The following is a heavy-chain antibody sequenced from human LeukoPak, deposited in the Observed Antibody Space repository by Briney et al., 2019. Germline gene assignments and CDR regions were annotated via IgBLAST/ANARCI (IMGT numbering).Heavy chain of an antibody. V-gene: IGHV3-30*18. CDR1: GFTFSTYA. CDR3: AKDMNTVTTTFDY. J-gene: IGHJ4*02. D-gene: IGHD4-17*01. CDR2: VSNDATKK. Sequence: GGSLRLSCAASGFTFSTYAMHWVRQAPGKGLEWVAVVSNDATKKYYADSVKGRSTISRDNSENTLYLQMNSLRAEDTAVYYCAKDMNTVTTTFDYWGQGTLVTVSS.